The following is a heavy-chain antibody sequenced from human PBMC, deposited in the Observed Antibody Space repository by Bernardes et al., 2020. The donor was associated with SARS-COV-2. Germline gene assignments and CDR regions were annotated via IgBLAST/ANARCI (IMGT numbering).Heavy chain of an antibody. V-gene: IGHV3-23*01. CDR1: GFTFRSYA. D-gene: IGHD3-3*01. CDR2: ISGSGGDS. Sequence: GGSLRLSCAASGFTFRSYAMTWVRQAPGKGLEWVSVISGSGGDSYYADSVKGRFTISRDNSKDTLYLQMNSLRAEDTAIFYCARGYDFSINYFDYWGQGTLVTVSS. J-gene: IGHJ4*02. CDR3: ARGYDFSINYFDY.